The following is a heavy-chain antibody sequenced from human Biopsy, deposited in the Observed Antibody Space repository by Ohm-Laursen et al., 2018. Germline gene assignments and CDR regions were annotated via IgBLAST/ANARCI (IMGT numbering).Heavy chain of an antibody. CDR2: IYHGSGS. D-gene: IGHD3-9*01. CDR3: ASRSLFFRYFAS. J-gene: IGHJ4*02. V-gene: IGHV4-38-2*01. Sequence: GTLSLTCSVSDSSVSHDYFWTWIRPPPGKGLEWIGSIYHGSGSSYNPSVETRVAFILDKAKNEFSLRIDSVTAADTAVYYCASRSLFFRYFASWGQGTPVTVSS. CDR1: DSSVSHDYF.